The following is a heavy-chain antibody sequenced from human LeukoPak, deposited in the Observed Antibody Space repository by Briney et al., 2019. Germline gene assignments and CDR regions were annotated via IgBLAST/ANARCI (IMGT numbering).Heavy chain of an antibody. V-gene: IGHV1-2*02. J-gene: IGHJ4*02. D-gene: IGHD2-2*01. Sequence: ASVKVSCKASGYTFTDYYMHWLRQAPGQGLEWMGWINPNSGGTNYAQKFQGRVTMTRDTSISTAYMELSRLTSDDTAVYYCARDHIVIVPAAKSPRQQLVRNFDYWGQGTLVTVSS. CDR1: GYTFTDYY. CDR3: ARDHIVIVPAAKSPRQQLVRNFDY. CDR2: INPNSGGT.